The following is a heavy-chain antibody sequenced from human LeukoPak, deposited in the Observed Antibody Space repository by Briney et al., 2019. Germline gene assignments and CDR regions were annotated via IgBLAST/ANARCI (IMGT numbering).Heavy chain of an antibody. D-gene: IGHD4-17*01. J-gene: IGHJ4*02. CDR1: GFTFSGSA. V-gene: IGHV3-73*01. CDR2: IRSKANSYAT. Sequence: GGSLRLSRAASGFTFSGSAMHWVRQASGKGLEWVGRIRSKANSYATAYAASVKGRFTISRDDSKNTAYLQMNSLKTGDTAVYYCTRRGHDYGDENPPFDYWGQGTLVTVSS. CDR3: TRRGHDYGDENPPFDY.